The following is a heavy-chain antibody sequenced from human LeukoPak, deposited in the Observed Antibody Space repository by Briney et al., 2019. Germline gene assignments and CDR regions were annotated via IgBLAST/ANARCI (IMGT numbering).Heavy chain of an antibody. CDR2: IYYTGST. J-gene: IGHJ4*02. CDR3: ARHRAYSSSSPFDY. V-gene: IGHV4-59*08. CDR1: GGSISSLY. Sequence: SETLSLTCSVSGGSISSLYWSWIRQPPGKGLEWIGYIYYTGSTNYNPSLKSRVTMFVDMSKNQFSLRLSSVTAADTAVYYCARHRAYSSSSPFDYWGQGTLATVSS. D-gene: IGHD6-6*01.